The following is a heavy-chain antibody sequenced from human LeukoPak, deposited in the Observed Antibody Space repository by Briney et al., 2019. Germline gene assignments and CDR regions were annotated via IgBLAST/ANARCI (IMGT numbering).Heavy chain of an antibody. CDR3: ARIGSTSLHYYYYYYMDV. J-gene: IGHJ6*03. Sequence: GGSLRLSRAASGFTFSSYWMSWVRQAPGKGLEWVANIKQDGSEKYYVDSVKGRFTISRDNAKNSLYLQMNSLRAEDTAVYYCARIGSTSLHYYYYYYMDVWGKGTTVTVSS. CDR2: IKQDGSEK. D-gene: IGHD2-2*01. CDR1: GFTFSSYW. V-gene: IGHV3-7*01.